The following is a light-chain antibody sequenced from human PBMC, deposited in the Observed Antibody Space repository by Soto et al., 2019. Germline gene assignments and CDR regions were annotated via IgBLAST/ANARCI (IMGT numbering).Light chain of an antibody. CDR3: QQSYSDPLT. CDR2: AAS. J-gene: IGKJ2*01. V-gene: IGKV1-39*01. Sequence: DIQMTQSPSSLSASVGDRVTITCRASQSISSYLNWYQQKPGKAPKLLIYAASSLQSGVPSRFSGSESGTEFTLTISSLQPEDSATYYCQQSYSDPLTFGQGTKLEIK. CDR1: QSISSY.